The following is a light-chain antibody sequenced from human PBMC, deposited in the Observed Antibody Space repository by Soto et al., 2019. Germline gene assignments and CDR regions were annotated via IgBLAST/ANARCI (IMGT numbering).Light chain of an antibody. CDR1: TGTVTSGHY. CDR2: DTS. CDR3: LLSDSGARI. V-gene: IGLV7-46*01. Sequence: QAVVTQEPSLTVSPGGTVTLTCGSNTGTVTSGHYPYWFQQKPGQAPRTLIYDTSTNHSWTPARFSGSLLGGKAALTLSGAHPEDEAEYYCLLSDSGARIFGGGTKLTVL. J-gene: IGLJ2*01.